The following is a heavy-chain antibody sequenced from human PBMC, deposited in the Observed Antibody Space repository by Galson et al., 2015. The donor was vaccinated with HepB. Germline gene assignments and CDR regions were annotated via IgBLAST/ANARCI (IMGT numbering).Heavy chain of an antibody. V-gene: IGHV3-30-3*01. CDR3: ARDLWPHFYFYGMAV. CDR1: GFSFSTYA. Sequence: SLRLSCAASGFSFSTYALHWVRQAPGKGLEWVSMISYDGTDIYFADSVKGRFTISRDNSTNTLYLQMNSLRVEDTAVYYCARDLWPHFYFYGMAVWGQGTKVTVSS. D-gene: IGHD2/OR15-2a*01. J-gene: IGHJ6*02. CDR2: ISYDGTDI.